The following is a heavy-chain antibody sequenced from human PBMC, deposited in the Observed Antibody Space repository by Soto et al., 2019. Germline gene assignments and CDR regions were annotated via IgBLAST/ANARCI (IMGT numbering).Heavy chain of an antibody. CDR2: ISAYNDNT. V-gene: IGHV1-18*01. CDR3: AMDHPPNFVVVPAATTGSPIPYGMDV. D-gene: IGHD2-2*01. CDR1: GYTFTSYG. Sequence: ASVKVSWKASGYTFTSYGISWVRQAPGQGLERMRWISAYNDNTNYAQKLQGRVTMTTDTSTSTAYMELSSLRSDDTAVYYCAMDHPPNFVVVPAATTGSPIPYGMDVWGQGTTVTVSS. J-gene: IGHJ6*02.